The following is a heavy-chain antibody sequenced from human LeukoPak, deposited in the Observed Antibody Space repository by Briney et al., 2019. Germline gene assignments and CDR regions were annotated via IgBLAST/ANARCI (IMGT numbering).Heavy chain of an antibody. CDR3: AREDGDYVVDY. CDR2: IYSGGST. CDR1: GFAVSSNY. J-gene: IGHJ4*02. Sequence: GGSLRLSCAASGFAVSSNYMSWVRQAPGKGLEWVSVIYSGGSTYYADSVKGRFTISRDNSKNTLYLQMNSLRAEDTAVYYCAREDGDYVVDYWGQGTLVTVSS. V-gene: IGHV3-66*01. D-gene: IGHD4-17*01.